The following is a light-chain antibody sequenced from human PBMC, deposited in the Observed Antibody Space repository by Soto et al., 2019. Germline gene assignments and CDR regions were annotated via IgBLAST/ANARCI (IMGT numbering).Light chain of an antibody. CDR1: NIESKS. J-gene: IGLJ1*01. Sequence: YELTQPPSVSVAPGQTARIMCGGNNIESKSVHWYQQKAGQAPVLVVYADDDRPSGIPERFSGSNSGNTATLTITRVEAGDEADYFCQVWDSSRDLHVFGSGTKLTVL. V-gene: IGLV3-21*02. CDR3: QVWDSSRDLHV. CDR2: ADD.